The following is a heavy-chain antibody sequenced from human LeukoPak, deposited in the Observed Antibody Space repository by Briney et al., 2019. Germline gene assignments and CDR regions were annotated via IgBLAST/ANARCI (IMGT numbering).Heavy chain of an antibody. CDR1: GYTFTGYY. CDR3: ARELLTARSEDAFDI. J-gene: IGHJ3*02. Sequence: ASVKVSCKASGYTFTGYYMHWVRQAPGQGLEWMGWINPNSGGTNYAQKFQGRVTMTRDSSISTAYMELSSLRSEDTAVYYCARELLTARSEDAFDIWGQGTMVTVSS. CDR2: INPNSGGT. V-gene: IGHV1-2*02. D-gene: IGHD6-6*01.